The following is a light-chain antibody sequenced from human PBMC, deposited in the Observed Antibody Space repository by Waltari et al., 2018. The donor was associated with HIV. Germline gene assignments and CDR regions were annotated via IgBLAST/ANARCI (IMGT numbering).Light chain of an antibody. CDR2: DNS. CDR1: TSNIRHNS. J-gene: IGLJ1*01. V-gene: IGLV1-51*01. Sequence: QSVLTQPPSVSTAPGQMVTITCSGSTSNIRHNSESWYQRLPGTAPKLLIYDNSEPPSGIPDRFSGSKSGTSATLGITGLQTGDEADYYCGTWDSSLSAVVFGTGTKVTVL. CDR3: GTWDSSLSAVV.